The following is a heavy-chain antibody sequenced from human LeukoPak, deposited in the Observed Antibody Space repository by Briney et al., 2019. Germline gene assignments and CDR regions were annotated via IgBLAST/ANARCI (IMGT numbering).Heavy chain of an antibody. Sequence: GGSLRLSCAASGFAFNSYDMTWVRRAPGKGLEWVSLITTDTYYADSVRGRFTISRDNSKSTLYLQMNSLRADDTAVYYCAKAGSGHYYDYWGQGTLVTVSS. CDR3: AKAGSGHYYDY. V-gene: IGHV3-23*01. D-gene: IGHD3-22*01. CDR2: ITTDT. CDR1: GFAFNSYD. J-gene: IGHJ4*02.